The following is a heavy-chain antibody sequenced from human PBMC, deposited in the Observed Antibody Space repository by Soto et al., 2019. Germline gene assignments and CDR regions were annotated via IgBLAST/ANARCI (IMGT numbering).Heavy chain of an antibody. CDR2: ISSSSSYI. CDR1: GFTFSSYS. V-gene: IGHV3-21*01. Sequence: GGSLRLSCAASGFTFSSYSMNWVRQAPGKGLEWVSSISSSSSYIYYADSVKGRFTISRDNAKNSLYLQINSLRAEDTAVYYCARDSHGFLGYWGQGTLVTVSS. J-gene: IGHJ4*02. CDR3: ARDSHGFLGY. D-gene: IGHD4-17*01.